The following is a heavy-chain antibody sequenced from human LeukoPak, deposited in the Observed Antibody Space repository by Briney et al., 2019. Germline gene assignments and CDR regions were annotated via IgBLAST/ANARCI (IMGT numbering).Heavy chain of an antibody. CDR3: ARDSGIDS. J-gene: IGHJ4*02. V-gene: IGHV3-48*02. CDR2: ISSRSSSI. CDR1: GFTFSEYS. Sequence: GGSLRLSCVASGFTFSEYSINWVRQAPGKGLEWASFISSRSSSIYYADSVKGRFTISRDNAKKSLYLQMNSLRDDDTAVYYCARDSGIDSWGQGTLVTVSS. D-gene: IGHD6-25*01.